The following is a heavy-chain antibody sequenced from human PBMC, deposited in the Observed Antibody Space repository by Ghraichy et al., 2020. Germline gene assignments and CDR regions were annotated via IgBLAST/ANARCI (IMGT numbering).Heavy chain of an antibody. Sequence: GGSLRLSCSASGFSFTTSAMHWVRQAPEKGMDYVASITGYGVNSYYADSVKGRFTISRDNSQNTLFLHMRSLETKDTAVYFCGKGANYFDLSGGASVEYLQHWGRGTLVHVSS. CDR2: ITGYGVNS. CDR1: GFSFTTSA. V-gene: IGHV3-64D*06. J-gene: IGHJ1*01. D-gene: IGHD3-22*01. CDR3: GKGANYFDLSGGASVEYLQH.